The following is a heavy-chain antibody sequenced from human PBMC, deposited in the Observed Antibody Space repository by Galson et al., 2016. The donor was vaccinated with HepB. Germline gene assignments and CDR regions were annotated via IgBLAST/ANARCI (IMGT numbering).Heavy chain of an antibody. J-gene: IGHJ5*02. Sequence: SLRLSCAASGFTFRSHSMNWVRQAPGKGLEWVSSISRSSSHIYYADSVKGRFTISRDNAKNALYLQMNSLRAEDTAVYYCAKVDCGDCLTGFGPWGQGTLVSVSS. CDR3: AKVDCGDCLTGFGP. CDR2: ISRSSSHI. D-gene: IGHD2-21*02. CDR1: GFTFRSHS. V-gene: IGHV3-21*04.